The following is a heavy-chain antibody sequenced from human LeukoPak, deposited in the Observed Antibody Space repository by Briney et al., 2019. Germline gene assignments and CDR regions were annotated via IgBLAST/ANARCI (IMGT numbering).Heavy chain of an antibody. CDR3: ARGLRSCWHRGSNWFDP. CDR2: MNPNSGNT. J-gene: IGHJ5*02. D-gene: IGHD2-15*01. V-gene: IGHV1-8*01. Sequence: ASVKVSCKASGYTFTSYDINWVRQATGQGLEWMGWMNPNSGNTGYAQKFQGRVTMTRNTSISTAYMELSSLRSEDTAVYYCARGLRSCWHRGSNWFDPWGQGTLVTVSS. CDR1: GYTFTSYD.